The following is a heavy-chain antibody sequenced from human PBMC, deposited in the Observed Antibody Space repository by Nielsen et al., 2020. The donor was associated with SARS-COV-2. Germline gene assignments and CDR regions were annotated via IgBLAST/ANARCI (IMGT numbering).Heavy chain of an antibody. CDR3: ARASVVRGLLGVSGFHY. CDR2: INHSGST. CDR1: GGSFSGYY. Sequence: GSLRLSCAVYGGSFSGYYWSWIRQPPGKGLEWIGEINHSGSTNYNPSLKSRVTISVDTSKNQFSLKLSSVTAADTAVYYCARASVVRGLLGVSGFHYWDQGTLVTVSS. J-gene: IGHJ4*02. D-gene: IGHD4-23*01. V-gene: IGHV4-34*01.